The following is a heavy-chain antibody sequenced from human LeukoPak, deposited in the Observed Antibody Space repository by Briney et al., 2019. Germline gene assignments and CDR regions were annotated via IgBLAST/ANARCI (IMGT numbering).Heavy chain of an antibody. J-gene: IGHJ4*02. CDR1: GFTFSSYA. V-gene: IGHV3-30*04. D-gene: IGHD3-9*01. CDR3: AKDLRLRYFTY. CDR2: ISYDGSNK. Sequence: PGGSLRLSCAASGFTFSSYAMHWVRQAPGKGLEWVAVISYDGSNKYYADSVKGRFTISRDNSKNTLYLQMNSLRAEDTAVYYCAKDLRLRYFTYWGQGTLVTVSS.